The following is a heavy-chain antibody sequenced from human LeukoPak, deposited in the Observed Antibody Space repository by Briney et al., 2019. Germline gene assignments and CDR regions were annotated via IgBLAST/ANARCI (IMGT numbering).Heavy chain of an antibody. J-gene: IGHJ6*02. CDR1: GGSISSYY. CDR3: ALNSSPWAGMDV. V-gene: IGHV4-59*08. D-gene: IGHD4-23*01. CDR2: IYYSGST. Sequence: SETLSLTCTVSGGSISSYYWSWIRQPPGKGLEWIGYIYYSGSTNHNPSLKSRVTISVDTSKNQFSLKLSSVTAADTAVYYCALNSSPWAGMDVWGQGTTVTVSS.